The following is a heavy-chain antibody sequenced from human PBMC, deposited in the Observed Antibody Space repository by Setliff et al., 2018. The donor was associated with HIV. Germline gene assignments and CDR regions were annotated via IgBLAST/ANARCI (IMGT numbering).Heavy chain of an antibody. Sequence: SETLSLTCTVSGGSISSYYWSWIRQPAGKGLEWIGCIYTSGSTNYNPSLKSRVTMSVDTSKNQFSLKLSSVTAADTAVYYCAKTGGSSWYFYFDYWGQGTLVTVSS. V-gene: IGHV4-4*07. CDR1: GGSISSYY. CDR2: IYTSGST. CDR3: AKTGGSSWYFYFDY. J-gene: IGHJ4*02. D-gene: IGHD6-13*01.